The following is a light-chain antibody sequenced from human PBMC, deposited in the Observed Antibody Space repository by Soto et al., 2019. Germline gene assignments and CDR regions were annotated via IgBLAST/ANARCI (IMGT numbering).Light chain of an antibody. Sequence: QSVLTQPPSASGSPGQSVTISCTGTSSDIGAYNYVSWFQQHPGEAPKLIISEVNKRPSGVPNRFFGSKSGNTASLTVSGLQAEDEADYYCTSYGGRDNLIFGGGTKLTVL. V-gene: IGLV2-8*01. J-gene: IGLJ2*01. CDR1: SSDIGAYNY. CDR2: EVN. CDR3: TSYGGRDNLI.